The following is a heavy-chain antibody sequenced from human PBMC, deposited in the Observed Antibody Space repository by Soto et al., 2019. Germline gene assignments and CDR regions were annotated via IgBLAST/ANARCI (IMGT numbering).Heavy chain of an antibody. CDR3: DYYDSSEFDY. Sequence: QVQLVQSGAEVKKPGSSVKVSCKASGGTFSSYTISWVRQAPGQGLEWMGRIIPILGIANYAQKFQDRVTITADKSTSTAYMELSSLRSEDTAVYYCDYYDSSEFDYWGQGTLVTVSS. CDR1: GGTFSSYT. J-gene: IGHJ4*02. CDR2: IIPILGIA. V-gene: IGHV1-69*02. D-gene: IGHD3-22*01.